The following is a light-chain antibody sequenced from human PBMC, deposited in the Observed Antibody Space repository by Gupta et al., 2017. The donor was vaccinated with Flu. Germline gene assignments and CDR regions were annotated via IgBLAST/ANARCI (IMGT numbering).Light chain of an antibody. Sequence: QSVLTPPLSESAAPGQRVTISCTGSSSNIGAGYDVHWYQQLPGTAPKLLIYGNSNRPSGVPDRFSGSKSGTSASLAITGLQAEDEADYYCQPYDSSLSGWVFGGGTKLTVL. V-gene: IGLV1-40*01. CDR1: SSNIGAGYD. CDR3: QPYDSSLSGWV. CDR2: GNS. J-gene: IGLJ3*02.